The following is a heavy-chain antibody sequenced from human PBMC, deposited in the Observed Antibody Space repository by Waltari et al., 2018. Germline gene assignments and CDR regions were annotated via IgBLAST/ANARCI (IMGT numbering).Heavy chain of an antibody. J-gene: IGHJ3*02. CDR3: ARQWLRSGGGDAFDI. Sequence: QVQLQVSGPELVKPSETLSLTCTVSGGSISSYYWSWLRQPPGKGLEGIGDVYYSGGTNCDPSLKRRVPVTVDTSKNQFSRKLCSVTAADTAVYYCARQWLRSGGGDAFDIWGQGTMVTVSS. CDR2: VYYSGGT. CDR1: GGSISSYY. D-gene: IGHD5-12*01. V-gene: IGHV4-59*08.